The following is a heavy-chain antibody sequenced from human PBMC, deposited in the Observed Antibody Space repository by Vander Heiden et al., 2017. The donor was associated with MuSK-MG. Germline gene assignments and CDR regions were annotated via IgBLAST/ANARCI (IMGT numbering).Heavy chain of an antibody. V-gene: IGHV3-48*01. CDR3: VTNDAFDI. J-gene: IGHJ3*02. CDR1: GFTFSSYS. Sequence: EVQLVESGGGLVQPGGSLRLSCAASGFTFSSYSMNWVRQAPGKGLEWASYISSSRSTIYYADSVKGRFTISRDNAKNSLYLQMNSLRAEDTAVYYCVTNDAFDIWGQGTMVTVSS. CDR2: ISSSRSTI.